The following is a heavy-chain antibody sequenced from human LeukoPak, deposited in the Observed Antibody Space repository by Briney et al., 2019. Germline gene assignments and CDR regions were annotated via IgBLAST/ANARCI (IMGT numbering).Heavy chain of an antibody. D-gene: IGHD2-15*01. Sequence: SETLSLTCTVSGGSISSGSYYWSWIRQPAGKGLEWIGRIYTSGSTNYNPSLKSRVTISVDTSKNQFSLKLSSVTAADTAVYYCARESVVAATDNYYYYYMDVWGKGTTVTISS. J-gene: IGHJ6*03. CDR2: IYTSGST. CDR3: ARESVVAATDNYYYYYMDV. V-gene: IGHV4-61*02. CDR1: GGSISSGSYY.